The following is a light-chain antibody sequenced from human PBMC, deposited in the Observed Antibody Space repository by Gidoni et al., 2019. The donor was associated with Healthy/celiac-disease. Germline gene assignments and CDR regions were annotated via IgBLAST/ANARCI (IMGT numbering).Light chain of an antibody. Sequence: QSVFTQPPSVSAPPVHKVTISCSGSSSNIGNNYVSWYQQLPGTAPKLLIYDNNKRPSGIPDRFSGSKSGTSATLGITGLQTGDEADYYCGTWDSSLSGVVFGGGTKLTVL. CDR1: SSNIGNNY. CDR3: GTWDSSLSGVV. J-gene: IGLJ2*01. V-gene: IGLV1-51*01. CDR2: DNN.